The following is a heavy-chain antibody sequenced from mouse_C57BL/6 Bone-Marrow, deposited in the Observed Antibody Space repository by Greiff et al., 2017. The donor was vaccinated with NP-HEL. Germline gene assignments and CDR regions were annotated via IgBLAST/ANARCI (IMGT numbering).Heavy chain of an antibody. V-gene: IGHV1-82*01. J-gene: IGHJ3*01. Sequence: QVQLQQSGAELMKPGASVKISCKASGYAFSSSWMNWVKQRPGKGLEWIGRIYPGDGDTNYNGKFKGKATLTADKSSSTAYMQLSSLTSEDSAVYFCARGIYYGSSWAYWGQGTLVTVSA. CDR2: IYPGDGDT. CDR3: ARGIYYGSSWAY. CDR1: GYAFSSSW. D-gene: IGHD1-1*01.